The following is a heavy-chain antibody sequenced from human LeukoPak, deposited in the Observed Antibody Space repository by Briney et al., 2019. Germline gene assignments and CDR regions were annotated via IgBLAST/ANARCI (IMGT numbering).Heavy chain of an antibody. Sequence: PGGSLRLSCAASGFTFSTYAMTWVRQATGKGLEWVSAITGSGGSTYYADSVKGRFTISRDNSKNTLYLQMNSLRAEDTAVYYCAKRSGSYCFDYWGQGTLVTVSS. J-gene: IGHJ4*02. CDR1: GFTFSTYA. CDR2: ITGSGGST. V-gene: IGHV3-23*01. D-gene: IGHD1-26*01. CDR3: AKRSGSYCFDY.